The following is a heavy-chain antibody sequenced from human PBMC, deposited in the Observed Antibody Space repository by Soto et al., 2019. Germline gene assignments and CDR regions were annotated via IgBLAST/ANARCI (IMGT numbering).Heavy chain of an antibody. CDR3: ARRYGDPSSAAGFDY. CDR1: GYTFTNYG. J-gene: IGHJ4*02. CDR2: VSPYNGNR. Sequence: QVQLVQSGAEVKKSGASVKASCKASGYTFTNYGISWVRQAPGQGLEWMGWVSPYNGNRYYAQKFHGRLTLTTDTSTNTAFMELRSLSPGDTAIYYCARRYGDPSSAAGFDYLGQGTLVTVSS. V-gene: IGHV1-18*01. D-gene: IGHD2-21*02.